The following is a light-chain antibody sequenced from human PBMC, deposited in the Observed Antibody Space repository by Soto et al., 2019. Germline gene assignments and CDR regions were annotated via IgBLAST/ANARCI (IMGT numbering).Light chain of an antibody. CDR1: SSDVGGYNY. CDR2: EVS. V-gene: IGLV2-14*01. CDR3: TSYTSSITYV. J-gene: IGLJ1*01. Sequence: QSALTQPASVSGSPGQSITISCTGTSSDVGGYNYVSWYQQHPGKAPKLMIYEVSNRPSGVSNRFSGSKSGNTASLTISGLRAEDEADYYCTSYTSSITYVFGTGTKLTDL.